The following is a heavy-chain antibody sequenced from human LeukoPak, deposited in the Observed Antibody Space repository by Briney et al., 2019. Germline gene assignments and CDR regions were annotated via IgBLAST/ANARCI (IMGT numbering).Heavy chain of an antibody. D-gene: IGHD3-22*01. J-gene: IGHJ4*02. CDR1: GFTVSSNY. CDR2: IYSGGST. V-gene: IGHV3-53*01. Sequence: GGSLRPSCAASGFTVSSNYMSWVRQAPGKGLEWVSVIYSGGSTYYADSVKGRFTISRDNAKNTLYLQMNSLRAEDTAVYYCARSSYDDFDYWGQGTLVTVSS. CDR3: ARSSYDDFDY.